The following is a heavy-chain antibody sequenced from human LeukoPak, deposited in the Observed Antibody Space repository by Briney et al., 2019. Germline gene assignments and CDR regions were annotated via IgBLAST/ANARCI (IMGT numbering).Heavy chain of an antibody. J-gene: IGHJ4*02. Sequence: ASVKVSCKASGYTFTGYYMHWVRQAPGPGLEWMGRIYPNSGGTNYAQKFQGRVTMTRDTSISTAYMELSRLRSDDTAVYYCAREAAAAYWGQGTLVTVSS. D-gene: IGHD6-13*01. V-gene: IGHV1-2*06. CDR1: GYTFTGYY. CDR2: IYPNSGGT. CDR3: AREAAAAY.